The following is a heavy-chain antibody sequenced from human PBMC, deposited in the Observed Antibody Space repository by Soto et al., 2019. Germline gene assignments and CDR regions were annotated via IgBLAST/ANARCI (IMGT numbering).Heavy chain of an antibody. Sequence: GGALTLTCGASGFTIRNYDMNWVRQAPGKGLEWVSIIGGTGQYTFYADSVKGRFTFSRDNSKNTLYLQMDSLRAEDTAIYFCVKGGTSYIYCMHDWGPGTTVT. CDR2: IGGTGQYT. CDR1: GFTIRNYD. D-gene: IGHD1-26*01. CDR3: VKGGTSYIYCMHD. J-gene: IGHJ6*02. V-gene: IGHV3-23*01.